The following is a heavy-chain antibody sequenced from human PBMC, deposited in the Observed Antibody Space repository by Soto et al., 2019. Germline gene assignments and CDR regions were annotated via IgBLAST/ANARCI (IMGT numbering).Heavy chain of an antibody. Sequence: GGSLRLSCAASGFTFSSYGMYWVRQAPGKGLEWVSVIYSGGSTYYADSVKGRFTISRDNSKNTLYLQMNSLRAEDTAVYYCAREKYSSSWPYGMDVWGQGITVTVSS. CDR3: AREKYSSSWPYGMDV. CDR2: IYSGGST. J-gene: IGHJ6*02. D-gene: IGHD6-6*01. CDR1: GFTFSSYG. V-gene: IGHV3-53*01.